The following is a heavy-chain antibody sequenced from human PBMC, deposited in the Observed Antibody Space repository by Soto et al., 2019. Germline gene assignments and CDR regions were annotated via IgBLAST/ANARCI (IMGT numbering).Heavy chain of an antibody. V-gene: IGHV1-69*01. D-gene: IGHD2-2*01. CDR1: GDTFSSYG. Sequence: QVQLVQSGAEVKKPGSSVKVSCKTSGDTFSSYGINWVRLAPGQGLEWMGGIKPVFGSPVYARKFEGRLTMTADESTSTPYMQLSSLKSEDTAVYYCARAGGHCSSTSCVDFWGQGTLITVSS. CDR2: IKPVFGSP. J-gene: IGHJ4*02. CDR3: ARAGGHCSSTSCVDF.